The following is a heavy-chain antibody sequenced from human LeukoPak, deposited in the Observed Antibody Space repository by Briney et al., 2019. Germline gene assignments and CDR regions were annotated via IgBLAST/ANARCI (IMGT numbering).Heavy chain of an antibody. J-gene: IGHJ1*01. CDR2: ISSSSAYI. V-gene: IGHV3-21*01. CDR1: GFTFSTYS. D-gene: IGHD6-13*01. CDR3: ARGPRNRSSYQYFQH. Sequence: PGGSLRLSXAASGFTFSTYSMNWVRQAPGRGLEWVSSISSSSAYIYCADSEKGRFTISRDNAKNSLYLQMNSLKVEDTAVYYCARGPRNRSSYQYFQHWGQGTLVTVSS.